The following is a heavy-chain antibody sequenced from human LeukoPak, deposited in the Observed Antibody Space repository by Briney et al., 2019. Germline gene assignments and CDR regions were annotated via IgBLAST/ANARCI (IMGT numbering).Heavy chain of an antibody. J-gene: IGHJ4*02. CDR3: VREIGTYFDY. V-gene: IGHV3-11*01. CDR1: GFSFSDSY. Sequence: PGGSLRLSCAAYGFSFSDSYTAWVRQAPGKGLEWISNLSTRSSSKAYADSVKGRFVVSRDNGNNSLYLHMTSLGVADTAVYFCVREIGTYFDYWGQGALVTVSS. CDR2: LSTRSSSK. D-gene: IGHD1-26*01.